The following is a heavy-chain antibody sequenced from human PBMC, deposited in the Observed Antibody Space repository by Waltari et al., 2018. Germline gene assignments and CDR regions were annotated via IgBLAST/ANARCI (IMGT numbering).Heavy chain of an antibody. Sequence: EVQLVESGGGLTQPGGSLRLSGAASGFPLHYNSISWVRQAPGKGLEWVSVIFAGGNTYYADSVKGRFTISRDHSKSMLYLEMNSLRSEDTAVYYCARAGLGSPVEWLRLFDQWGQGTLVTVSS. CDR3: ARAGLGSPVEWLRLFDQ. J-gene: IGHJ4*02. CDR1: GFPLHYNS. CDR2: IFAGGNT. D-gene: IGHD5-12*01. V-gene: IGHV3-53*01.